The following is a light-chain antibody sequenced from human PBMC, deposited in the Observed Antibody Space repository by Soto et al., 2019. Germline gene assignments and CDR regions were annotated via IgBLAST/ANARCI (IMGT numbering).Light chain of an antibody. CDR3: QQRALWPRT. Sequence: EIVLTQSPATLSLFPGERAILSCRASQSIGSYLAWYQQKPGQPPRLLIYDGSNSATGIPARFSGSESGTDFTLTISSLEPEDFAVYYCQQRALWPRTFGQGTKLEIK. J-gene: IGKJ2*01. CDR1: QSIGSY. CDR2: DGS. V-gene: IGKV3-11*01.